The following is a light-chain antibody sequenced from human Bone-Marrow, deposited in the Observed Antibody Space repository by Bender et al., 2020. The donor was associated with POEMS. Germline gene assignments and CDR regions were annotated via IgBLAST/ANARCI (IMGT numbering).Light chain of an antibody. CDR3: CSYAGGYTWV. J-gene: IGLJ3*02. CDR1: NSDVGKYNL. CDR2: DFT. V-gene: IGLV2-23*02. Sequence: QSALTQPASVSGSPGQSITISCTGANSDVGKYNLVSWYQQYPGEAPKLVVSDFTKRPSGVSNRFSGSKSGNSASLTISGLQADDEADYYCCSYAGGYTWVFGGGTKVTVL.